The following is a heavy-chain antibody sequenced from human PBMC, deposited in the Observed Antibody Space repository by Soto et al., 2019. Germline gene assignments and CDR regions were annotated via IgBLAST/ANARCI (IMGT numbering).Heavy chain of an antibody. CDR3: ARPAMVRVGAFDI. CDR2: IDSDGSST. CDR1: GFTFSSYW. V-gene: IGHV3-74*01. J-gene: IGHJ3*02. Sequence: EVQLVESGGGVVQPGGSLRLSCAASGFTFSSYWMHWVRQAPGKGLVWVSRIDSDGSSTSYADSVKGRFTISRDNAKNTLYLQMNSLRAEDTAVYHCARPAMVRVGAFDIWGQGTMVTVSS. D-gene: IGHD5-18*01.